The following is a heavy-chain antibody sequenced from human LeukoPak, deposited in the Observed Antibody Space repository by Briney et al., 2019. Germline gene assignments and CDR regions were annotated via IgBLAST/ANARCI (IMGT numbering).Heavy chain of an antibody. J-gene: IGHJ4*02. CDR1: GGSISSGDFY. Sequence: SQTLSLTCTVSGGSISSGDFYWSWVRQHPEKGLEWIGYIYYSGTAYYNPSLKSRVTMSVDTSKNQFSLKLNSVTAADTAVYYCARFSNAHGVKFDYWGQGTLVTVSS. V-gene: IGHV4-31*03. CDR2: IYYSGTA. CDR3: ARFSNAHGVKFDY. D-gene: IGHD2-8*01.